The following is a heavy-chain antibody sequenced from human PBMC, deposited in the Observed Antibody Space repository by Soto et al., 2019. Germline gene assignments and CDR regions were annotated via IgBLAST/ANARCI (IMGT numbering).Heavy chain of an antibody. V-gene: IGHV3-66*01. J-gene: IGHJ6*03. CDR1: GFTVSSNY. D-gene: IGHD2-15*01. Sequence: EVQLVESGGDLVQPRGSLRLSCAASGFTVSSNYMNWVRQAPGKGLEWVSLIQSGGSTFYADSVKGRFTISRDNSKNTLFLQMNRLRVEDTAMYYCSRDDVYCSGGSCYGVPMDFWGRGPTVTVSS. CDR2: IQSGGST. CDR3: SRDDVYCSGGSCYGVPMDF.